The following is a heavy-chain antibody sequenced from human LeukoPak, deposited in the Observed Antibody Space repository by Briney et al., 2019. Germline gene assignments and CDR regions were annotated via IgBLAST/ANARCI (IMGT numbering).Heavy chain of an antibody. CDR3: ASQILRGVAGQGRARRNKVYYFDY. Sequence: PGGSLRLSCAASGLTFSSYWMSWVRQAPGKGLDWVANIKQDGSQKYYVDSVKGRFTISRDNAKNSLYLPMNSLRAEDTAVYYCASQILRGVAGQGRARRNKVYYFDYWGRGTLVTVSS. CDR1: GLTFSSYW. J-gene: IGHJ4*02. CDR2: IKQDGSQK. V-gene: IGHV3-7*01. D-gene: IGHD3-10*01.